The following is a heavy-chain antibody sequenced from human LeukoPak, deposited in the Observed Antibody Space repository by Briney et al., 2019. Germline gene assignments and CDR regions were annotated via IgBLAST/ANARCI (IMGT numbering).Heavy chain of an antibody. V-gene: IGHV1-69*06. J-gene: IGHJ4*02. CDR3: ARAYYGSGTFDY. CDR1: GGTFSSYA. D-gene: IGHD3-10*01. Sequence: ASVKVSCKASGGTFSSYAISWVRQAPGQGLEWMGGIIPIFGTANYAQKFQGRVTITADKSTSTAYMELSSLRSEDTAVYYCARAYYGSGTFDYWGQGTLVTVSS. CDR2: IIPIFGTA.